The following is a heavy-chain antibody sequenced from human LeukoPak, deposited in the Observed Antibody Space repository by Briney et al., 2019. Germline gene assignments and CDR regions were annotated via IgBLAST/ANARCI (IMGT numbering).Heavy chain of an antibody. CDR2: ISYDGINE. CDR1: GFTFNSYA. Sequence: PGGSLKLSCTASGFTFNSYAMHWVRQAPGKGLEWVAKISYDGINEDYADSVKGRFTISRENSKETLFLQMNSLRAEDTAVYYCAGPQAAIRGVRYFQHWGQGTLVTVSS. CDR3: AGPQAAIRGVRYFQH. V-gene: IGHV3-30*03. D-gene: IGHD2-2*01. J-gene: IGHJ1*01.